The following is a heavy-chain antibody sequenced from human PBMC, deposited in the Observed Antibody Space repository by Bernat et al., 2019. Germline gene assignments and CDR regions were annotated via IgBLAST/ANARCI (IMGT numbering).Heavy chain of an antibody. Sequence: QVQLQQWGAGLLKPSETLSLTCAVYGGSFSGYYWSWIRQPPGKGLEWIGSIYHSGSTYYNPSLKSRVTISVDTSKNQFSLKLSSVTAADTAVYYCARVGGGYSSSWYGGFDPWGQGTLVTVSS. J-gene: IGHJ5*02. V-gene: IGHV4-34*01. CDR1: GGSFSGYY. CDR2: IYHSGST. CDR3: ARVGGGYSSSWYGGFDP. D-gene: IGHD6-13*01.